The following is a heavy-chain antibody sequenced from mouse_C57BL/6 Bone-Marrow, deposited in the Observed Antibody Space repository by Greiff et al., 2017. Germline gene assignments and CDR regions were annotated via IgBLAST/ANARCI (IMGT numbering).Heavy chain of an antibody. J-gene: IGHJ2*01. Sequence: EVMLVESGGGLVKPGGSLKLSCAASGFTFSDYGMHWVRQAPEKGLEWVAYISSGSSTIYYAATVKGRFTISRDTAKNTLFLQLTSLRSEDTAMYYCARRTGTLYYCDYWGQGTTLTVSS. V-gene: IGHV5-17*01. CDR3: ARRTGTLYYCDY. CDR1: GFTFSDYG. CDR2: ISSGSSTI. D-gene: IGHD4-1*01.